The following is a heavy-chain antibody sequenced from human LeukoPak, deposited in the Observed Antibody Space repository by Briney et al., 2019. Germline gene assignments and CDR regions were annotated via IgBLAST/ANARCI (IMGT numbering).Heavy chain of an antibody. CDR1: GYTFTSYG. Sequence: ASVKVSCKASGYTFTSYGISWVRQAPGQGLEWMGWISAYNGNTNHAQKLQGRVTMTTDTSTSTAYMELRSLRPDDTAVYYCARDRYMVRGVIRWFDPWGQGTLVTVSS. D-gene: IGHD3-10*01. V-gene: IGHV1-18*04. J-gene: IGHJ5*02. CDR3: ARDRYMVRGVIRWFDP. CDR2: ISAYNGNT.